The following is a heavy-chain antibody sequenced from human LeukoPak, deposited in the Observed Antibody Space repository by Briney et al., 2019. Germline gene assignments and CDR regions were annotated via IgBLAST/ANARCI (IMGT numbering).Heavy chain of an antibody. Sequence: TGGSLRLSCAASGFTFSSYGMHWVRQAPGKGLEWVAVIWYDGSNKYYADSVKGRFTISRDSSKNTLDLQMNSLRAEDTAVYYCVRVGYTNYGIDYWGQGTLVTVSS. J-gene: IGHJ4*02. CDR3: VRVGYTNYGIDY. CDR1: GFTFSSYG. CDR2: IWYDGSNK. D-gene: IGHD4-11*01. V-gene: IGHV3-33*01.